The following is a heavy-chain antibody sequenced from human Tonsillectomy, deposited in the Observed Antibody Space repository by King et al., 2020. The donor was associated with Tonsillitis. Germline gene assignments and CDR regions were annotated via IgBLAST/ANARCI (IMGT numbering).Heavy chain of an antibody. J-gene: IGHJ6*02. V-gene: IGHV3-21*01. D-gene: IGHD3-3*01. Sequence: VQLVESGGGLVKPGGSLRLSCAASGFTFSSYNMNWVRPAPGKGLEWVSSISSSSTYIYYADSVRGRFTISRDSAKNSLYLHMNSLRAEDTAVYYCASDSFDYFYGMDVWGQGTTVTVSS. CDR2: ISSSSTYI. CDR1: GFTFSSYN. CDR3: ASDSFDYFYGMDV.